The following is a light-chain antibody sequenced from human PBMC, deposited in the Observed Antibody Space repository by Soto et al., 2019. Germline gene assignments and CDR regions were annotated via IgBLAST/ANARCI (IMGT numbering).Light chain of an antibody. V-gene: IGKV1-33*01. J-gene: IGKJ3*01. CDR3: QKYDDVPQ. CDR2: DAS. Sequence: DIQMTQSPSSLSASVGDTVTITCQASQDITNHLNWYQQKLGKAPNLLIYDASHLETGVPSRFSGSGSGTYFTLTISSLQPEDIATYYCQKYDDVPQFGPGTKVDF. CDR1: QDITNH.